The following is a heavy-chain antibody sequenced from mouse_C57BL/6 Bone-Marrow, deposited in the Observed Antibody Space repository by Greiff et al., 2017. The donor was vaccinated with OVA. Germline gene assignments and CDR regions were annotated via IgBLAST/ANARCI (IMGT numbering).Heavy chain of an antibody. Sequence: VQLQQPGAELVKPGASVKMSCKASGYTFTSYWITWVKQRPGQGLEWIGDIYPGSGCTNYNEKFKSKATLTVDTSSSTAYMQLSSLTSEDSAVYYCAREYCGSSWYFDVWGTGTTVTVSS. V-gene: IGHV1-55*01. CDR1: GYTFTSYW. D-gene: IGHD1-1*01. J-gene: IGHJ1*03. CDR2: IYPGSGCT. CDR3: AREYCGSSWYFDV.